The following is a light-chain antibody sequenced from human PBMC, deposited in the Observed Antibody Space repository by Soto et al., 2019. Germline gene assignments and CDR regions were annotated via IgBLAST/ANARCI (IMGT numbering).Light chain of an antibody. CDR3: QQDDNLPYT. CDR1: QDISNY. J-gene: IGKJ2*01. Sequence: DIQMTQSPSSLSASVGDRVTLTCQASQDISNYLNWYQQKPGKAPKLLIYDASNLETGVPSRFSGSGSGTDFTFTISSLQPEDIATYYCQQDDNLPYTFGQGTKLEIK. CDR2: DAS. V-gene: IGKV1-33*01.